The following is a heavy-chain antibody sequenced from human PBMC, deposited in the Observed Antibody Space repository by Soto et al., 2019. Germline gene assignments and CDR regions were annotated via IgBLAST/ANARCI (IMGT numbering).Heavy chain of an antibody. J-gene: IGHJ5*02. D-gene: IGHD3-9*01. CDR1: GFTFSSDA. Sequence: WGSLRLSCAASGFTFSSDAMHWFRQAPGKGLEWVAVISYDGSNKYYADSVKGRFTISRDNSKNTLYLQMNSLRAEDTAVYYCARDSTTFYTIPNWLDPWGQGTLVTVYS. CDR3: ARDSTTFYTIPNWLDP. CDR2: ISYDGSNK. V-gene: IGHV3-30-3*01.